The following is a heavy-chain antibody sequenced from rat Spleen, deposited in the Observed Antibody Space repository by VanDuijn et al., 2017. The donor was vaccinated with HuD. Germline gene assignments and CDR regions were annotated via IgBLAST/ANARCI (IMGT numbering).Heavy chain of an antibody. CDR3: ARQGLSYYSSPNYFDY. D-gene: IGHD1-2*01. CDR1: GFTFSDYY. V-gene: IGHV5S13*01. CDR2: ISTGGGNT. J-gene: IGHJ2*01. Sequence: EVQLVESDGGLVQPGRSLKLSCVASGFTFSDYYMAWVRQAPTKGLEWVASISTGGGNTYYRDSVKGRSTISRDNAKNTQYLQMDSLRSEDTATYYCARQGLSYYSSPNYFDYWGQGVMVTVSS.